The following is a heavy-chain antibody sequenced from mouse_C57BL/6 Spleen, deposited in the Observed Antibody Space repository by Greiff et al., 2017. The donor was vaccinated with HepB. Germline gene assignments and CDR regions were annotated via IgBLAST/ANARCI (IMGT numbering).Heavy chain of an antibody. CDR2: INYDGSST. D-gene: IGHD2-4*01. J-gene: IGHJ4*01. CDR3: ARDDYDGAGAMDY. V-gene: IGHV5-16*01. Sequence: EVMLVESEGGLVQPGSSMKLSCTASGFTFSDYYMAWVRQVPEKGLEWVANINYDGSSTYYLDSLKSRFIISRDNAKNILYLQMSSLKSEDTATYYCARDDYDGAGAMDYWGQGTSVTVSS. CDR1: GFTFSDYY.